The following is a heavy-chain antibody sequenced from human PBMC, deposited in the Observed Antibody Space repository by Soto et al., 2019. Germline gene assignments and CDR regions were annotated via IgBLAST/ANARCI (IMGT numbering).Heavy chain of an antibody. CDR2: ISYDGSNK. V-gene: IGHV3-30-3*01. Sequence: PGGSLRLSCAASGFTFSSYAMHWVRQAPGKGLEWVAVISYDGSNKYYADSVKGRFTISRDNSKNTLYLQMNSLRAEDTAVYYCARGSMTTYYYYGMDVWGQGTTVTVSS. CDR1: GFTFSSYA. CDR3: ARGSMTTYYYYGMDV. D-gene: IGHD4-17*01. J-gene: IGHJ6*02.